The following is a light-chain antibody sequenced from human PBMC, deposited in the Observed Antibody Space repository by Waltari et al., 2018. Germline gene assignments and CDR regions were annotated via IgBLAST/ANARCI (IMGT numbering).Light chain of an antibody. CDR3: QSYDSSLSASV. Sequence: QSVLTPPPSVSGAPGQRVTISCTGSSSNIGAGYDVQWYHQLPGPAPKPPTFLNKTRPSGFPDRFSGSKSGTSASLAISGLQAEDEAGYSCQSYDSSLSASVFGGGTELTVL. V-gene: IGLV1-40*01. CDR1: SSNIGAGYD. CDR2: LNK. J-gene: IGLJ3*02.